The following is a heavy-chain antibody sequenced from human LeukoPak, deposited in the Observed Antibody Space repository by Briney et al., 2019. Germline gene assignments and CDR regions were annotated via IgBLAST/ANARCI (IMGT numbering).Heavy chain of an antibody. CDR2: ITSSSSYI. J-gene: IGHJ4*02. D-gene: IGHD3-22*01. CDR1: GFTFSWYT. CDR3: ARRGDTSGYYSDY. V-gene: IGHV3-21*01. Sequence: GGPLRLSCVASGFTFSWYTMNWVRQAPGKGLEWVASITSSSSYIYYADSAKGRFTISRDNARNSLYLQMNSLRAEDTAFYYCARRGDTSGYYSDYWGQGILVTVSS.